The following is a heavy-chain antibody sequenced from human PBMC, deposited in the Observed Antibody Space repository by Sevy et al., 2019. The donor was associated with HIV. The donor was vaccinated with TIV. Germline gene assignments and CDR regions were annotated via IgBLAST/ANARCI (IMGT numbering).Heavy chain of an antibody. J-gene: IGHJ4*02. Sequence: GVSLRLSCVASGFTFNIYGIHWVRQAPGKGLEWVAVISYDGSNKYYADSVKGRFTISRDNSKNTLYLQMNSLRAEDTAVYYCARDVHGSGSYKTYFDYWGQGTLVTVSS. CDR2: ISYDGSNK. V-gene: IGHV3-30-3*01. D-gene: IGHD3-10*01. CDR3: ARDVHGSGSYKTYFDY. CDR1: GFTFNIYG.